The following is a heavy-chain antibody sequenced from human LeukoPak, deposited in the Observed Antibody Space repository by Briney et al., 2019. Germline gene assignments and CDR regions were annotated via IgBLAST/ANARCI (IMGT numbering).Heavy chain of an antibody. CDR1: GFTFSSYS. V-gene: IGHV3-21*01. J-gene: IGHJ3*02. CDR2: ISSSSSYI. CDR3: ARIGVSAFDI. Sequence: PGGSLRLSCAASGFTFSSYSMNWVRQAPGKGLEWVSSISSSSSYIYYADSVKGRLTISRDNAKNSLYLQMNSLRAEDTAVYYCARIGVSAFDIWGQGTMVTVSS.